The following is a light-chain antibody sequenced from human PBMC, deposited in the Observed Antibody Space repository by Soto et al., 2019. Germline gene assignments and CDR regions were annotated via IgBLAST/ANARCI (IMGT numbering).Light chain of an antibody. Sequence: GDRVTITCRASQSISTWLAWYQQKPGKAPKPLVHDASSLESGVPSRFSGSGSGTEFTLTISSLQPDDFATYHCQQYKSYWTFGQGTKVEIK. J-gene: IGKJ1*01. CDR2: DAS. CDR3: QQYKSYWT. V-gene: IGKV1-5*01. CDR1: QSISTW.